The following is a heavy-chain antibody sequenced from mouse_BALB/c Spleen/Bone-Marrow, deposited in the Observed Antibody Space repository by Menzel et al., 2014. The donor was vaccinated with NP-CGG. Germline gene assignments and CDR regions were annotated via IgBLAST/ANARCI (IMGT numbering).Heavy chain of an antibody. CDR2: ISCYNGAT. CDR3: ARGDGYYVGFDY. Sequence: LVKTGASVKISCKASGYSFTGYYMHWVKQSHGKSLEWIGYISCYNGATSYNQKFKGKATFTVDTSSSTAYMQFNSLTSEDSAFYNCARGDGYYVGFDYWGQGTTPTVSS. CDR1: GYSFTGYY. V-gene: IGHV1S34*01. J-gene: IGHJ2*01. D-gene: IGHD2-3*01.